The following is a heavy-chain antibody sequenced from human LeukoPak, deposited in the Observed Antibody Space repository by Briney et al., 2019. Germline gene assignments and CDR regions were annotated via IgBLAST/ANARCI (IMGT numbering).Heavy chain of an antibody. Sequence: SETLSLTCTVYGGSISSYYWSWIRQPPGKGLEWIGYIYYSGSTNYNPSLKSRATISVDTSKNQFSLKLSSVTAADTAVYYCARCAYYPDPFDYWGQGTLVTVSS. CDR3: ARCAYYPDPFDY. V-gene: IGHV4-59*01. J-gene: IGHJ4*02. CDR1: GGSISSYY. CDR2: IYYSGST. D-gene: IGHD1-26*01.